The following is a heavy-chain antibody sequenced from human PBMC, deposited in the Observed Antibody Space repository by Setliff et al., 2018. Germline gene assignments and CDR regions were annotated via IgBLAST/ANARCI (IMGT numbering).Heavy chain of an antibody. CDR3: ARSCSRREKFVLDY. CDR1: GGSFSGYY. D-gene: IGHD2-8*02. CDR2: IIHSGSN. J-gene: IGHJ4*02. Sequence: MSPTYAVYGGSFSGYYWRWIRQPPVKSLEWIGEIIHSGSNNYNPYLKRRFTISMDTSKDQFSLKVCSVTAAVTAVYYCARSCSRREKFVLDYWGQGALVTVSS. V-gene: IGHV4-34*12.